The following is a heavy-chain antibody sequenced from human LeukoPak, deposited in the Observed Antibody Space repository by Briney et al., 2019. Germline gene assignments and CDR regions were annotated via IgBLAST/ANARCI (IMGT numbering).Heavy chain of an antibody. CDR3: ARGRGCSGGSYYADY. Sequence: PSETLSLTCTVSGGSISTYYWSWIRQPPGKRLAWIGYVYYGGSTSYSPSLKSRVTISVDTSKNQFSLKLSSVTAADTAVYYCARGRGCSGGSYYADYWGQGTLVTVSS. CDR1: GGSISTYY. V-gene: IGHV4-59*01. D-gene: IGHD2-15*01. J-gene: IGHJ4*02. CDR2: VYYGGST.